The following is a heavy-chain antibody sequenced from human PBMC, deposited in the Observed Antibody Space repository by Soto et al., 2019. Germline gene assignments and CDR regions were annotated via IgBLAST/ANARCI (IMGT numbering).Heavy chain of an antibody. D-gene: IGHD3-3*01. CDR3: ARDWRVRIYGVVYFYGMDV. J-gene: IGHJ6*02. CDR1: GFTFSSYW. Sequence: GGSLRLSCAASGFTFSSYWMSWVRQAPGKGLEWVANIKQDGSEKYYVDSVKGRFTISRDNAKNSLYLQMSSLRAEDTAVYYCARDWRVRIYGVVYFYGMDVWGQGTTVTVSS. CDR2: IKQDGSEK. V-gene: IGHV3-7*05.